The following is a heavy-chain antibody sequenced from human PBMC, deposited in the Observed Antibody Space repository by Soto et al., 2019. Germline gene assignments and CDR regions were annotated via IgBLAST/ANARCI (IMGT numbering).Heavy chain of an antibody. CDR3: ARHGSGSYYYYYSGMDV. Sequence: QVQLQESGPGLVKPSETLSLTCTVSGGSISSYYWSWIRQPAGKGLEWIGRIYTSGSTNYHPSLKGRVTMSVDTSKNRFSLKLSSVTAADTAVYYCARHGSGSYYYYYSGMDVWGQGTTVTVSS. V-gene: IGHV4-4*07. CDR2: IYTSGST. CDR1: GGSISSYY. J-gene: IGHJ6*02. D-gene: IGHD3-10*01.